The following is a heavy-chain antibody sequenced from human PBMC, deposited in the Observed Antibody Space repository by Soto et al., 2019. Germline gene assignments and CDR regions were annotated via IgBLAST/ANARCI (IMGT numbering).Heavy chain of an antibody. CDR2: IYYSGST. J-gene: IGHJ5*02. CDR3: ARGGGWYYDFLTGALDL. Sequence: SETLSLTCTVSGGSISTYYWSWIRQSPGKGLEWIGYIYYSGSTTYNPSLKSRVTISTDTSKNQFSLSVSSVTAADTAVYYCARGGGWYYDFLTGALDLWGQGTLVTVSS. V-gene: IGHV4-59*01. CDR1: GGSISTYY. D-gene: IGHD3-9*01.